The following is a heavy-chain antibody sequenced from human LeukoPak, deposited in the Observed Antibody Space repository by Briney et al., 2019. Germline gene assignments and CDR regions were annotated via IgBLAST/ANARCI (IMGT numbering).Heavy chain of an antibody. D-gene: IGHD2-15*01. CDR3: AKGSLQGGFDF. Sequence: SQTLSLTCAISRDSVSSSGAAWNWIGQSPSRGLEWLMATYYRSKWNNDYAVSLKNRITINPDTSMNQFSLQMNSVTPEDTAMYYRAKGSLQGGFDFWGQPAMVTDSS. CDR1: RDSVSSSGAA. CDR2: TYYRSKWNN. J-gene: IGHJ4*02. V-gene: IGHV6-1*01.